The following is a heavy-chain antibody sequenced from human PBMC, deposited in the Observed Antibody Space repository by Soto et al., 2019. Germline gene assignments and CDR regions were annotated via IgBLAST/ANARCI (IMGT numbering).Heavy chain of an antibody. CDR2: IYWNDDK. J-gene: IGHJ3*02. CDR3: AQTAPYDYVWGRYRDDAFDI. CDR1: GFSLSTSGVG. V-gene: IGHV2-5*01. Sequence: QITLKESGPTLVKPTQTLTLTCTFSGFSLSTSGVGVGWIRQPPGKALEWLALIYWNDDKRYSPSLKSRLTITKDPSKNQVVRTMTNMDPVDTATYYCAQTAPYDYVWGRYRDDAFDIWGQGTMVTVSS. D-gene: IGHD3-16*02.